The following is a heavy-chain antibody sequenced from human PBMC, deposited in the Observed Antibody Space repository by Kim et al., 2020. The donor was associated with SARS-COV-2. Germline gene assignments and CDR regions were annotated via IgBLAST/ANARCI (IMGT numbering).Heavy chain of an antibody. V-gene: IGHV3-49*04. CDR2: IRSKAYGGTT. CDR1: GFTFGDYA. D-gene: IGHD3-22*01. CDR3: TRASGGSTYYYDSSGYYLPDVFDD. Sequence: GGSLRLSCTASGFTFGDYAMSWVRQAPGKGLEWVGFIRSKAYGGTTEYAASVKGRFTISRDDSKSIAYLQMNSLKTEDTAVYYCTRASGGSTYYYDSSGYYLPDVFDDWGQGTLVTVSS. J-gene: IGHJ4*02.